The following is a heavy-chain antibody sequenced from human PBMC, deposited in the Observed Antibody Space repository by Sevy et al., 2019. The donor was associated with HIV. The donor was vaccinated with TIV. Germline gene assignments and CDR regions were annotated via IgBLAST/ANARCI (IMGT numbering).Heavy chain of an antibody. Sequence: GGSLRLSCAASGFTFSSYAMSWVRQAPGKGLEWVSAISGSGGRTYYADSVKGRFTISRDNSKNTLYLQMNSLSAEDTAVYYCAKDPLTGFYTDRENDAFDIWGQGTMVTVSS. CDR1: GFTFSSYA. V-gene: IGHV3-23*01. J-gene: IGHJ3*02. CDR2: ISGSGGRT. CDR3: AKDPLTGFYTDRENDAFDI. D-gene: IGHD3-9*01.